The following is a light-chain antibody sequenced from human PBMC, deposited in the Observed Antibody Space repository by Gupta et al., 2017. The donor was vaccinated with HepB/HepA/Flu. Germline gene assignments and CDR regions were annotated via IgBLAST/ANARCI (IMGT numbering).Light chain of an antibody. CDR3: QQYSRSPFT. CDR1: QSVTNSY. V-gene: IGKV3-20*01. CDR2: GPS. Sequence: LXXXXXERATLSCRASQSVTNSYLAWYQQKPGQAPRLLIYGPSIRAAGIPDRFSDSGSGTDFTLTISRLEPEDFAVYYCQQYSRSPFTFGGGTKVEIK. J-gene: IGKJ4*01.